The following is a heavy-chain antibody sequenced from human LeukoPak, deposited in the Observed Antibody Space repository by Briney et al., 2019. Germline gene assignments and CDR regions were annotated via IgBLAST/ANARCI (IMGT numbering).Heavy chain of an antibody. CDR3: AKVGIAVAGTDY. CDR1: GFTFITYW. J-gene: IGHJ4*02. V-gene: IGHV3-74*01. Sequence: GGSLRLSCAASGFTFITYWMHWVRQAPGKGLVWVSRINPDGSTTSYADSVKGRFTVSRDNAKNTLYLQMNSLRAEDTAVYYCAKVGIAVAGTDYWGQGTLVTVSS. D-gene: IGHD6-19*01. CDR2: INPDGSTT.